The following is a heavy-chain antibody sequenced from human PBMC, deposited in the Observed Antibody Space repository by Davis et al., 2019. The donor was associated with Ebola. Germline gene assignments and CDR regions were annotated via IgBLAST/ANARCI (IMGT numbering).Heavy chain of an antibody. Sequence: GESLKISCAASGFTFSNYAMSWVRQAPGKGLEWVSYIDSSASTKYYADSVKGRFTISRDNAKNSLFLQMNSLTAEDTALYYCAREAPFCGGDCLDYWGQGTLVTVSS. V-gene: IGHV3-48*03. CDR1: GFTFSNYA. D-gene: IGHD2-21*01. CDR3: AREAPFCGGDCLDY. J-gene: IGHJ4*02. CDR2: IDSSASTK.